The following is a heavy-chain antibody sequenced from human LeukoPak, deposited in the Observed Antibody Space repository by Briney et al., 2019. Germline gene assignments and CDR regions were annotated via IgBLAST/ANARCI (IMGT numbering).Heavy chain of an antibody. CDR1: GFTFDDYA. Sequence: PGGSLRLSCAASGFTFDDYAMHWVRHAPGKGLEWVSLISGDGGSTYYADSVKGRFTISRDNSKNSLYLQMNSLRTEDTALYYCAKVSTGGGYFDYWGQGTLVTVSS. CDR2: ISGDGGST. CDR3: AKVSTGGGYFDY. D-gene: IGHD1-14*01. J-gene: IGHJ4*02. V-gene: IGHV3-43*02.